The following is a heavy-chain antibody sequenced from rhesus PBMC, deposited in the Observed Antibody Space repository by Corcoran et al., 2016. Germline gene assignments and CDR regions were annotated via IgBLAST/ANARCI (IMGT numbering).Heavy chain of an antibody. Sequence: QVQLQESGPGLVKPSETLSLTCVVSGGPIRSNYWNWIRPPPGKGLKWIVRIYGGSGSTSYNPSLTSRVTISTDPSKNQFSLKLSSVTAADTAMYYCASAYGLDSWGQGVVVTVSS. J-gene: IGHJ6*01. CDR2: IYGGSGST. CDR3: ASAYGLDS. CDR1: GGPIRSNY. V-gene: IGHV4-147*01.